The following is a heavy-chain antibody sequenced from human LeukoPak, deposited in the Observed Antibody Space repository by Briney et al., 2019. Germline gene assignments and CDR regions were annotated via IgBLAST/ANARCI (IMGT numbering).Heavy chain of an antibody. CDR2: IYYSGST. Sequence: SETLSLTCTVSGGSISSSRYYWGWIRQPPGKGLEWIGSIYYSGSTYYNPSLKSRVTISVDTSKNQFSLRLSSVTAADTAVYYCARQGGGYDPYYYYYMDVWGKGTTVTVSS. CDR1: GGSISSSRYY. CDR3: ARQGGGYDPYYYYYMDV. V-gene: IGHV4-39*01. J-gene: IGHJ6*03. D-gene: IGHD5-12*01.